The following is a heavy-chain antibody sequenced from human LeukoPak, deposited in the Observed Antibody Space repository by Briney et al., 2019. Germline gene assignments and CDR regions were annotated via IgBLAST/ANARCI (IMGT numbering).Heavy chain of an antibody. J-gene: IGHJ4*02. D-gene: IGHD3-10*01. CDR3: ATSKLQLFPFDY. CDR1: GASMSDYY. CDR2: IYYSGST. Sequence: SETLSLTCTVSGASMSDYYWSWIRQPPGKGLEWIGYIYYSGSTNHSPSLKSRVTISVDTSRNRFSLKLTSVTAADTAVYYCATSKLQLFPFDYWGQGTLVTVSS. V-gene: IGHV4-59*08.